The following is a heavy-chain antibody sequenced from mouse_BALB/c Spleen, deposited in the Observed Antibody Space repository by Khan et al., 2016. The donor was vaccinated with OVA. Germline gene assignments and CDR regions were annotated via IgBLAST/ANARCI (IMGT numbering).Heavy chain of an antibody. J-gene: IGHJ3*01. CDR2: IDPPNDDS. D-gene: IGHD2-1*01. CDR1: GFNIKDTY. Sequence: VQLQQSGAELVKPGASVKLSCSASGFNIKDTYIHWMKQRPEQGLEWIGRIDPPNDDSKYGPKFQAKATLTADTSSNTAYLQLSSLTSEDTAVVYWAARCGNPFAFWGQGNLVSVSA. V-gene: IGHV14-3*02. CDR3: AARCGNPFAF.